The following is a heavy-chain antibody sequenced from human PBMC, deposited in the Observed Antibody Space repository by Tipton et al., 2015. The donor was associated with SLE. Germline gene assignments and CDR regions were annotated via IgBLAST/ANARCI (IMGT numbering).Heavy chain of an antibody. V-gene: IGHV4-38-2*01. CDR2: IYHTGIT. Sequence: GLVKPSETLSLTCAVSGCSISSGSYWAWIRQPPGKGLEWIGTIYHTGITNYNPSLKSRVTMSVDTSKNQFSLKLSSVTAADTPVYYCARASRDGYTQSWFDPWGQGTLVTVSS. J-gene: IGHJ5*02. D-gene: IGHD5-24*01. CDR1: GCSISSGSY. CDR3: ARASRDGYTQSWFDP.